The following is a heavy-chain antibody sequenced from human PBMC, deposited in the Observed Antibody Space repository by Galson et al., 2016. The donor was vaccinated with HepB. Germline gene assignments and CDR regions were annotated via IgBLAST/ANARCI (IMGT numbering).Heavy chain of an antibody. CDR3: ARELWNYNSFDM. D-gene: IGHD1-7*01. CDR2: IWYDGNNK. V-gene: IGHV3-33*01. CDR1: GFTLSSYT. Sequence: SLRLSCAASGFTLSSYTMHWVRQAPGKGLDWVAVIWYDGNNKYYGDSVKGRFTISRDNSKNTLYLQMNSLRAEDTAVYYCARELWNYNSFDMWGQGTMVTVSS. J-gene: IGHJ3*02.